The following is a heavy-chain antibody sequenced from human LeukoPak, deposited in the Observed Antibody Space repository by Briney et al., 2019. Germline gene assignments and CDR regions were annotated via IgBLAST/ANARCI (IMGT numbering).Heavy chain of an antibody. CDR3: ARGLGYCSGGSCYGSDAFDI. D-gene: IGHD2-15*01. Sequence: GASVKVSCKASGYTFTGYYMHWVRQAPGQGLEWMGWINPNSGGTNYAQKFQGRVTMTRDTSISTAYMELSRLRSDDTAVYYCARGLGYCSGGSCYGSDAFDIWGQGTMVTVSS. J-gene: IGHJ3*02. V-gene: IGHV1-2*02. CDR1: GYTFTGYY. CDR2: INPNSGGT.